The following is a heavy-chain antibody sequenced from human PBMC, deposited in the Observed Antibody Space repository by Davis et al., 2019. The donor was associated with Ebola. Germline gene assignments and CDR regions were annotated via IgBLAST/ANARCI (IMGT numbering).Heavy chain of an antibody. J-gene: IGHJ6*02. CDR3: ARDRNFWSGYYSSYGMDV. D-gene: IGHD3-3*01. CDR1: GGSISSHY. V-gene: IGHV4-59*11. CDR2: IYNSGST. Sequence: PSETLSLTCTVSGGSISSHYWSWIRQPPGKGLEWIGYIYNSGSTNYNFSLKSRATISVDTSKNKFSLKLSSVTAADTAVYYCARDRNFWSGYYSSYGMDVWGQGTTVTVSS.